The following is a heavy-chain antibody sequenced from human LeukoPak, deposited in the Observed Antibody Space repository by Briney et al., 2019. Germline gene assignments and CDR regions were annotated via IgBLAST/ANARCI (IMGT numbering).Heavy chain of an antibody. J-gene: IGHJ4*02. V-gene: IGHV4-38-2*01. CDR3: ARLSPVGAT. CDR1: GYSISSGYY. D-gene: IGHD1-26*01. Sequence: SETLSLTXAVSGYSISSGYYWGWIRQPPGKGLEWIGSIYHSGSTYYNPSLKSRVTISVDTSKNQFSLKLSSVTAADTAVYYCARLSPVGATWGQGTLVTVSS. CDR2: IYHSGST.